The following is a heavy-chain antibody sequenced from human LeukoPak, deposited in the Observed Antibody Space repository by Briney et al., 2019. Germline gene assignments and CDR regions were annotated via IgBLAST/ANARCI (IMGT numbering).Heavy chain of an antibody. CDR1: GGSISSSNW. J-gene: IGHJ4*02. Sequence: SETLSLTCAVSGGSISSSNWWSWVRQPPGKGLEWIGEIYHSGSTNYNPSLKSRVTISVDKSKNQFSLKLSSVTAADTAVYYCARTTYYYDSSGYYSGDYFDYWGQGTLVTVSS. D-gene: IGHD3-22*01. V-gene: IGHV4-4*02. CDR2: IYHSGST. CDR3: ARTTYYYDSSGYYSGDYFDY.